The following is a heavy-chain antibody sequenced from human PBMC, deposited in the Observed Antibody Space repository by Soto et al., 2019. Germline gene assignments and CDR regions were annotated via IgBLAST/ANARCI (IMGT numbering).Heavy chain of an antibody. Sequence: QVQLQESGPGLVKPSQTLSLTCTVSGGSISSGGYYWSWIRQHPGKGLEWIGYIYYSGSTYYNPSLNSRVTISVDTSKNQFSLKLSSVTAADTAVYYCARVSGAYCSGGSCYSYFDYWGQGTLVTVSS. V-gene: IGHV4-31*03. J-gene: IGHJ4*02. D-gene: IGHD2-15*01. CDR3: ARVSGAYCSGGSCYSYFDY. CDR2: IYYSGST. CDR1: GGSISSGGYY.